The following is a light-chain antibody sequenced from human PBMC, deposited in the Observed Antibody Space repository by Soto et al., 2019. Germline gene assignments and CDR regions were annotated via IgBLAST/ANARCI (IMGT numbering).Light chain of an antibody. CDR3: QQYGSTSIT. CDR2: GAS. J-gene: IGKJ5*01. Sequence: EIVLTQSPGTLSLSPGERATLSCKASQSVSSSYLAWYQQKPGQAPRVXIYGASSRATGIPDRFSGSGSGTEFTLTISRLEPEDFEVYYCQQYGSTSITFGQGTRLEIK. V-gene: IGKV3-20*01. CDR1: QSVSSSY.